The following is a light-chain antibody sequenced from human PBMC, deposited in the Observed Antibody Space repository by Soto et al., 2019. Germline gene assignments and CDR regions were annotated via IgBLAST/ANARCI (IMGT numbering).Light chain of an antibody. CDR3: QQYNSYWT. CDR1: QSISSF. CDR2: KAS. J-gene: IGKJ1*01. Sequence: DIQMTQSPSTLSASVGDRVTITCRASQSISSFVALYQQKPGKAPKLLIYKASSLESGVPSRFSGSGSGTEFTLTISSLQPDDFATYYCQQYNSYWTFGQGTKVDI. V-gene: IGKV1-5*03.